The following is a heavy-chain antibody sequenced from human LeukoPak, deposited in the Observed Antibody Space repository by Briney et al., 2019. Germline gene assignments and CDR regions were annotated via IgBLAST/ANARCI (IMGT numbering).Heavy chain of an antibody. J-gene: IGHJ3*02. D-gene: IGHD1-1*01. CDR1: GFTFDDYA. CDR3: AKDASYNWNDLGAFDI. Sequence: GRSLRLSCAASGFTFDDYAMHWVRHAPGKGLEWVSGISWNSGSIGYADSVKGRFTISRDNAKNSLYLQMNSLRAEDTALYYCAKDASYNWNDLGAFDIWGQGTMVTVSS. V-gene: IGHV3-9*01. CDR2: ISWNSGSI.